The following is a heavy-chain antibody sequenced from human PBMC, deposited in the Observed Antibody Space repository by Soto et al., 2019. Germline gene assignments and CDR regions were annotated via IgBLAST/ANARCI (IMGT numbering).Heavy chain of an antibody. Sequence: SETLSLTCTVSGGSISSDYWNWIRQPPGKGLEWIGYIYYSGSTNYNPSLKSGVTISVDTSKNQFSLKLSSVTAADTAVYYCSRVVCLIWFGELLLRWFAPPGQGSLVTVSS. J-gene: IGHJ5*02. CDR2: IYYSGST. D-gene: IGHD3-10*01. V-gene: IGHV4-59*01. CDR1: GGSISSDY. CDR3: SRVVCLIWFGELLLRWFAP.